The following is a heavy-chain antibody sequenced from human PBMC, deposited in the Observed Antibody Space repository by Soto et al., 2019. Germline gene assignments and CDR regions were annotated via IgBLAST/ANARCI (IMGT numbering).Heavy chain of an antibody. CDR1: GYTFTSYY. CDR2: INPSGVST. J-gene: IGHJ4*02. Sequence: ASVKVSCKASGYTFTSYYMHWVRQAPGQGLEWMGIINPSGVSTRYAQKFQGRVTMTRDTSTSTVYMELNSLRAEDTAVYYCAKDQYYDSSGYYSKSFFDYWGQGTLVTVSS. V-gene: IGHV1-46*01. CDR3: AKDQYYDSSGYYSKSFFDY. D-gene: IGHD3-22*01.